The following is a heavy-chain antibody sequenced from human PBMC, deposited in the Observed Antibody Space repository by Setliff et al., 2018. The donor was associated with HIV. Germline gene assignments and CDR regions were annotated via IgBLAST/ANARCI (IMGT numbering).Heavy chain of an antibody. J-gene: IGHJ3*02. V-gene: IGHV4-39*01. CDR2: IYFSGST. D-gene: IGHD5-18*01. CDR1: GGSISSSSHY. Sequence: SETLSLTCTVSGGSISSSSHYWGWNRQPPGKGLEWIGSIYFSGSTYYYPSLKSRVTISLDTSKNQFSLKLISVTAADTAVYYCARPRYTYGTPPAFDIWGRGTVVTVSS. CDR3: ARPRYTYGTPPAFDI.